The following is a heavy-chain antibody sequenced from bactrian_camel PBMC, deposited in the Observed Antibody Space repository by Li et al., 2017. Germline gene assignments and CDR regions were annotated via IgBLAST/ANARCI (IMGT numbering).Heavy chain of an antibody. CDR1: RYNLDIDC. V-gene: IGHV3S53*01. Sequence: VQLVESGGGSVQAGGSLRLSCAASRYNLDIDCMAWFRQIPGKEREGVAAINNDGMTTYRDSVKGRFTISRDDAKNTLYLQMDSLQPEDTGMYYCVADPLTPISFMATMILLGQAPPRRVSLLGPGDPGHRL. CDR3: VADPLTPISFMATMILLGQAPPRRVSL. CDR2: INNDGMT. D-gene: IGHD4*01. J-gene: IGHJ4*01.